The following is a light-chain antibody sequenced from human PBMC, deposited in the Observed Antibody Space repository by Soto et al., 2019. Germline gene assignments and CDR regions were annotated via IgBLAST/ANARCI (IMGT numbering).Light chain of an antibody. V-gene: IGLV2-11*01. J-gene: IGLJ1*01. CDR1: ANDVGGHNY. CDR3: YSYAGTYTFV. CDR2: DVT. Sequence: QSVLTQPRSVSGSPGQSATISCTVTANDVGGHNYVSWYQQHPGEAPKLLIYDVTERPSGVPDRFSGSKSGNTASLTISGLQTEDEADYYCYSYAGTYTFVFGTGTKV.